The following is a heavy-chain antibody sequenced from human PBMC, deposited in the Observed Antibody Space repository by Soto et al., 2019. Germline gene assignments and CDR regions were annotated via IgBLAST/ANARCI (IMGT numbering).Heavy chain of an antibody. CDR1: GYSFTSYW. CDR2: IDPSDSYT. D-gene: IGHD2-2*01. CDR3: ARFSIVVVPAAISPEDYGMDV. Sequence: PGESLKISCKGSGYSFTSYWISWVRQMPGKGLEWMGRIDPSDSYTNYSPSFQGHVTISADKSISTAYLQWSSLKASDTAMYYCARFSIVVVPAAISPEDYGMDVWSQRTTVTVSS. J-gene: IGHJ6*02. V-gene: IGHV5-10-1*01.